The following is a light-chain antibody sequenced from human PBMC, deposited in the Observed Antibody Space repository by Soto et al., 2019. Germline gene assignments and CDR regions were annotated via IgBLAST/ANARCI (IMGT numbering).Light chain of an antibody. Sequence: EIVLTHSPGTLSLSPWERATLSCRASQSVSSSDLAWYHQKPGQAPRLLIYGASTRATGIPARFSGSGSGTEFTLTINSLQSEDFAVYYCQQYNNWPRTFGQGTKVDIK. V-gene: IGKV3-15*01. J-gene: IGKJ1*01. CDR3: QQYNNWPRT. CDR1: QSVSSSD. CDR2: GAS.